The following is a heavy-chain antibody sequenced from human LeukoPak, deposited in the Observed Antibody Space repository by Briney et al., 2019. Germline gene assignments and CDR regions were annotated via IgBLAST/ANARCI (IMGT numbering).Heavy chain of an antibody. J-gene: IGHJ4*02. CDR2: ISGSGGTT. CDR3: ARDQGYDSSGGFDY. Sequence: GGSLRLSCAASGFIFRSYGMTWVRQAPGKGLEWVSVISGSGGTTYYADSMRVRFTISRDNAKNSLYLQMNSLRAEDTAVYYCARDQGYDSSGGFDYWGQGTLVTVSS. CDR1: GFIFRSYG. D-gene: IGHD3-22*01. V-gene: IGHV3-23*01.